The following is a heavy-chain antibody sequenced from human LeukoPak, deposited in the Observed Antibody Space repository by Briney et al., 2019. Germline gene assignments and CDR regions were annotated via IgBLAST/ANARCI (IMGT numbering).Heavy chain of an antibody. V-gene: IGHV3-11*06. J-gene: IGHJ4*02. Sequence: PGGSLRLSCAASGFTFSDYYMSWIRQTPGKGLEWVSYISDSSGYKNYADSLKGRFTISRDNAKNSVYLQMNSLSAEDTAVYYCARGPDYDILTGYADYFDYRGQGTLVTVSS. CDR1: GFTFSDYY. CDR3: ARGPDYDILTGYADYFDY. CDR2: ISDSSGYK. D-gene: IGHD3-9*01.